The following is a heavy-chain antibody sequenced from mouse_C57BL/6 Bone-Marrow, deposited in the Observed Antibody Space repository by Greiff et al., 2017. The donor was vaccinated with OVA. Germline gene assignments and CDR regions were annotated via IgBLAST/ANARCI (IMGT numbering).Heavy chain of an antibody. CDR1: GYTFTDYY. D-gene: IGHD1-1*01. CDR3: ASSNYCGSSSFDY. J-gene: IGHJ2*01. V-gene: IGHV1-19*01. CDR2: IYPYNGGT. Sequence: QLQQSGPVLVKPGASVKMSCKASGYTFTDYYMNWVKQSHGKGLEWIGVIYPYNGGTSYNQKFKGKATLTVDKSSSTAYMELNSLTPEDSAVYICASSNYCGSSSFDYWGQGTTLTVSS.